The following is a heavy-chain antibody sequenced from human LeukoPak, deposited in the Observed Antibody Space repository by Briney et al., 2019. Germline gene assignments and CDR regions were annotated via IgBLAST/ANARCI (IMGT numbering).Heavy chain of an antibody. CDR2: IYYSGST. D-gene: IGHD3-10*01. Sequence: WETLSLTCTDSGGSISSSSYYWGWIRQPPGKGLEWIGSIYYSGSTYYNPSLKSRVTISVDTSKNQFSLKLSSVTAEDTAVYYCATNYYGSGSYYNPTNYGMDVWGQGTTVTVSS. CDR3: ATNYYGSGSYYNPTNYGMDV. CDR1: GGSISSSSYY. V-gene: IGHV4-39*07. J-gene: IGHJ6*02.